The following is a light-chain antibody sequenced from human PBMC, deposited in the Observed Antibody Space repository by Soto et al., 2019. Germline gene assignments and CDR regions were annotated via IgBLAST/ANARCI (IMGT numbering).Light chain of an antibody. Sequence: QSVLTQPASVSGSPGQSITISCTGTSSDVGSYNLVSWYQQHPGKAPKLMIYEGSKRPSGVSNCFSGSKSGNTASLTISGLQAEDEADYYCSSYAGSSTSVVFGGGTKLTVL. CDR2: EGS. V-gene: IGLV2-23*01. CDR1: SSDVGSYNL. CDR3: SSYAGSSTSVV. J-gene: IGLJ2*01.